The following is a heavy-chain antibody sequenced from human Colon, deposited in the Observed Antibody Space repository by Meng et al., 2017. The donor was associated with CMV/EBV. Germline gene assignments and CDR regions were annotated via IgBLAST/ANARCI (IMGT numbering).Heavy chain of an antibody. V-gene: IGHV4-39*07. D-gene: IGHD3-16*01. CDR2: VDYGGAT. J-gene: IGHJ6*02. CDR3: ARHLRGYTNYVGMDV. CDR1: GGSIKRSPYY. Sequence: SETLSLTCTVSGGSIKRSPYYWGWIRQSPGKGLEWIGSVDYGGATYHNPSLKSRVTITVDTSTNQFSLQLTSVTAADTAIYYCARHLRGYTNYVGMDVWGQGTTVTVSS.